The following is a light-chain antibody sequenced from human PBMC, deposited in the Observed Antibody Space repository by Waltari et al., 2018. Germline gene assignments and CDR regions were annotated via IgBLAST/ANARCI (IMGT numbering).Light chain of an antibody. CDR2: ANP. CDR1: SSNFGAGYD. V-gene: IGLV1-40*01. J-gene: IGLJ2*01. Sequence: QSVLTQPPSVSGAPGQRVTISCTGSSSNFGAGYDVHWYQQVPGRAPKLLIYANPNRPSGVPDRFSGAKPGTSASLAVAGLQAEDEADYFCQSYDNTMSGSGVLFGGGTKLTVL. CDR3: QSYDNTMSGSGVL.